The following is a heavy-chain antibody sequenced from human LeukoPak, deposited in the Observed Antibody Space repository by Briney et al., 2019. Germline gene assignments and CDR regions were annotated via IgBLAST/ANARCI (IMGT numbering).Heavy chain of an antibody. CDR2: IYSDGRT. CDR1: GFTFSSYA. Sequence: GGSLRLSCAASGFTFSSYAMSWVRQVPGKGLEWLSVIYSDGRTFYADSVKDRFIISRDNSKNTLYLQMSSLRAEDTAVYYCAKGHYGGNGLAFDIWGQGTMVTVSS. CDR3: AKGHYGGNGLAFDI. J-gene: IGHJ3*02. D-gene: IGHD4-23*01. V-gene: IGHV3-66*01.